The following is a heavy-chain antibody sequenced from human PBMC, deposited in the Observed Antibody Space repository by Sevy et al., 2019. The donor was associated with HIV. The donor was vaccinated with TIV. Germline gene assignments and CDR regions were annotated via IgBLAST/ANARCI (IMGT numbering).Heavy chain of an antibody. J-gene: IGHJ4*02. CDR2: IYWDDDT. Sequence: SGPTLVKPTQTLTLTCSFSGFSFTTSGVGLSWIRQPPGKSLEWLAMIYWDDDTGYNPSLRRRLTLTKATSGDQLVLTMCGIEPVDTRMYYGAQRRLKGITLTEFDYLVKGIRVTVS. CDR1: GFSFTTSGVG. V-gene: IGHV2-5*02. CDR3: AQRRLKGITLTEFDY. D-gene: IGHD1-20*01.